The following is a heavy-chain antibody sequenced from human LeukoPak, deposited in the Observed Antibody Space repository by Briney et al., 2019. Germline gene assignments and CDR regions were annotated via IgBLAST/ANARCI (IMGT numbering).Heavy chain of an antibody. J-gene: IGHJ4*02. Sequence: SETLSLTCTVSGGSVSSGTYYWSLIRQPPGKGLEWIGYIYYSGSTNYSLSLKSRVTISADTSKNQFSLKLTSVTVADTAVYYCARNYGDSLYYFDYWGQGTLVTVSS. CDR1: GGSVSSGTYY. CDR3: ARNYGDSLYYFDY. CDR2: IYYSGST. V-gene: IGHV4-61*01. D-gene: IGHD4-17*01.